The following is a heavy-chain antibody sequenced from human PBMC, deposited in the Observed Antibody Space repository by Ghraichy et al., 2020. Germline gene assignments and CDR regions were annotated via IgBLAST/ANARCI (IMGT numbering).Heavy chain of an antibody. V-gene: IGHV3-23*01. D-gene: IGHD3-22*01. Sequence: GGSLRLSCAASGFTFSSYAMSWVRQAPGKGLEWVSAFSGSGGSPNSADSLKGLFTTSRDNSKNTLYLQMNSLRAEDTAVYYCAKVPMSYDSSGYYWYLDLWGRGTLVTVSS. CDR2: FSGSGGSP. J-gene: IGHJ2*01. CDR3: AKVPMSYDSSGYYWYLDL. CDR1: GFTFSSYA.